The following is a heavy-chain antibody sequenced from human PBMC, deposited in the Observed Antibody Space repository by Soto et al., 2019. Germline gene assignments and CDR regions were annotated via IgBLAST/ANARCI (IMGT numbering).Heavy chain of an antibody. Sequence: LGESLKISCKGSGYSFTSYWIGWVRQMPGKGLEWMGIIYPGDSDTRYSPSFQGQVTISADKSISTAYLQWSSLKASDTAMYYCARQDLRYNWNYEFPGNMDVWGQGTTVTVSS. J-gene: IGHJ6*02. D-gene: IGHD1-7*01. V-gene: IGHV5-51*01. CDR3: ARQDLRYNWNYEFPGNMDV. CDR1: GYSFTSYW. CDR2: IYPGDSDT.